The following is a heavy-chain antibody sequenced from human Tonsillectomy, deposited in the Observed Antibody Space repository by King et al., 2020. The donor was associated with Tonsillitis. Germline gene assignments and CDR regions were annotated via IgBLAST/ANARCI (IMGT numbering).Heavy chain of an antibody. CDR3: LKRGYTSPPY. J-gene: IGHJ4*02. Sequence: EVQLVESGGGLVQPGGSLRLSCAASGFTFSSYWMHWVRQAPGKGLLWGSQINSDGSSTSYADSVKGRFTISRDNAKTTLYLQMNSLRAADTAVYYCLKRGYTSPPYWGQGTLVTVSS. V-gene: IGHV3-74*01. CDR2: INSDGSST. CDR1: GFTFSSYW. D-gene: IGHD1-1*01.